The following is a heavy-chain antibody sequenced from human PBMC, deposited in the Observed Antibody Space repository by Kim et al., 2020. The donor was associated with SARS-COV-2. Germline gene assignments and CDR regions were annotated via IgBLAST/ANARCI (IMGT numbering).Heavy chain of an antibody. D-gene: IGHD1-7*01. CDR3: ARHGTTLTYYYYYGMDV. J-gene: IGHJ6*02. V-gene: IGHV3-21*01. Sequence: VKGRFTISRDNAKNSLYLQMNSLRAEDTAVYYCARHGTTLTYYYYYGMDVWGQGTTVTVSS.